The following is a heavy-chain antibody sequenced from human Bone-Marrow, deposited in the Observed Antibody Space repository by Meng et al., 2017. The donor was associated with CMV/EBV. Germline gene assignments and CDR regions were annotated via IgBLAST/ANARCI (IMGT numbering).Heavy chain of an antibody. CDR3: AGGWLGIGH. CDR1: GVTFSSYW. CDR2: SNSDGSST. V-gene: IGHV3-74*01. D-gene: IGHD1-26*01. Sequence: GESLKISCAASGVTFSSYWMHWVRQTPGKGLVRVSRSNSDGSSTSYADSVKGRFTISRDNDKNTLYLQMNSLRAEDTAVYYCAGGWLGIGHWGQGTLVTVSS. J-gene: IGHJ4*02.